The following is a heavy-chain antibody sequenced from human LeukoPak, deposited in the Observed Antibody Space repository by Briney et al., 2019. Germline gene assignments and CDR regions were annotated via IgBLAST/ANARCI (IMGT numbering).Heavy chain of an antibody. J-gene: IGHJ4*02. CDR1: GFSFSRYA. Sequence: LAGGSLRLSCAASGFSFSRYALNWVRQAPGKGLEWVSTISGSGAETFYAASVKGRFTISRDNSKNTLYLQMNSLRAEDTAVYYCARRNWGTESVESYSFDYWGQGTLVTVSS. V-gene: IGHV3-23*01. CDR3: ARRNWGTESVESYSFDY. D-gene: IGHD7-27*01. CDR2: ISGSGAET.